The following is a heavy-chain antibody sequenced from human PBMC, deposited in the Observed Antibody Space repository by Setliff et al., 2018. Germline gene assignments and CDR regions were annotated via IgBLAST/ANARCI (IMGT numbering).Heavy chain of an antibody. V-gene: IGHV4-59*01. CDR2: KSNRGDT. CDR1: GGSIGSSF. D-gene: IGHD2-8*01. J-gene: IGHJ4*02. Sequence: SETLSLTCTVSGGSIGSSFWNWIRQSPGKGLEWIGYKSNRGDTNSNPSLRSRLTMSVDTSKSQFSLNLTSVTAADTAVYYCARDPGFHSGTWCLGDWGQGIQVTVSS. CDR3: ARDPGFHSGTWCLGD.